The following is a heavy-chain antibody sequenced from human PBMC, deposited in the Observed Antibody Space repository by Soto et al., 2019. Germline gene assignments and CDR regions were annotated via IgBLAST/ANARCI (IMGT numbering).Heavy chain of an antibody. CDR3: ARGPFSSGGDGGTRWFDS. V-gene: IGHV1-69*13. CDR1: GGTVSSSA. Sequence: SVKVSCTASGGTVSSSAITWVRQTPGQVLEWMGGIIPIFGTANYAQKFQGRVTITSDESPSTAYMELSSLRSEDTAGDYCARGPFSSGGDGGTRWFDSGGQGTLVTVSS. J-gene: IGHJ5*01. CDR2: IIPIFGTA. D-gene: IGHD6-19*01.